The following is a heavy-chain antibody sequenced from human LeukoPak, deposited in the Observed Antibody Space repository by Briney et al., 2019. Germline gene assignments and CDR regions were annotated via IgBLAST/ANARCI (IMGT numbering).Heavy chain of an antibody. CDR3: ARLIGDIAVSGTSWFDP. CDR1: GGSISSHY. CDR2: IYYSGST. Sequence: SETLSLTCTVSGGSISSHYWSWIRQAPGKGLKWIGYIYYSGSTNYNPSLKSRVTISVDTSKNQFSLKLSSVTAADTAMYYCARLIGDIAVSGTSWFDPWGQGTLVTVSS. V-gene: IGHV4-59*11. D-gene: IGHD6-19*01. J-gene: IGHJ5*02.